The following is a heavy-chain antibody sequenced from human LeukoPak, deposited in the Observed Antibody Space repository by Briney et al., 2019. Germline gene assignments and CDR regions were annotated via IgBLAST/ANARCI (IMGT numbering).Heavy chain of an antibody. J-gene: IGHJ4*02. CDR2: IKSKTNDGTK. Sequence: GGSLRLSCAVSGFVFSDAWMSWVRQAPGKGLEWVVRIKSKTNDGTKNYAEPVKGRFSISGDVSKTTLFLQMYGLRTEDTGVYYCSTMSAIFGVVIPDYWGQGTLVSVSP. CDR3: STMSAIFGVVIPDY. V-gene: IGHV3-15*01. CDR1: GFVFSDAW. D-gene: IGHD3-3*01.